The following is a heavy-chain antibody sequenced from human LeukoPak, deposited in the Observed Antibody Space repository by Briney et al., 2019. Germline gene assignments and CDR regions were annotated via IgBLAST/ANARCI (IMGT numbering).Heavy chain of an antibody. CDR1: GGPFSGYY. J-gene: IGHJ4*02. CDR3: ARARGDYYDSSGYYSAFDY. V-gene: IGHV4-34*01. D-gene: IGHD3-22*01. Sequence: SETLSLTCAVYGGPFSGYYWSWIRQPPGKGLEWIGEINHSGSANYNPSLKSRVTISVDMSKNQFSLKLSSVTAADTAVYYCARARGDYYDSSGYYSAFDYWGQGTRVTVSS. CDR2: INHSGSA.